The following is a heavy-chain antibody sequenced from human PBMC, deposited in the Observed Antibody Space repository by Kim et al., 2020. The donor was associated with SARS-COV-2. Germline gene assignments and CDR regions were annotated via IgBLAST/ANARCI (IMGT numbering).Heavy chain of an antibody. J-gene: IGHJ4*02. V-gene: IGHV1-2*02. CDR3: ARGPRCITGTTFLCFYFDY. CDR2: INPNSGGT. CDR1: GYTFTGYY. Sequence: ASVKVSCKASGYTFTGYYMHWVRQAPGQGLEWMGWINPNSGGTNYAQKFQGRVTMTRDTSISTAYMELSRLRSDDTAVYYCARGPRCITGTTFLCFYFDYWGQGTLVTVSS. D-gene: IGHD1-7*01.